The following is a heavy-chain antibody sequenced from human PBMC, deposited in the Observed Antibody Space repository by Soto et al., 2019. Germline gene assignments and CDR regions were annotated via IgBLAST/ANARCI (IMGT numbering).Heavy chain of an antibody. J-gene: IGHJ4*02. CDR3: AKGEYSNSLAS. CDR1: GFTFDTYW. CDR2: INSDGTIS. V-gene: IGHV3-74*01. Sequence: PGGSLRLSCAASGFTFDTYWMNWVRQAPGKGPEWLSGINSDGTISSYADSVKGRFTISRDNSRNTLYLHMNSLRVEDTAVYYCAKGEYSNSLASWGQGTLVTVSS. D-gene: IGHD6-6*01.